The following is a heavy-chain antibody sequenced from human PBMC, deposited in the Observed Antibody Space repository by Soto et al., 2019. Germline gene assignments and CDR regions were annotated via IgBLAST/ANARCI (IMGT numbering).Heavy chain of an antibody. CDR1: RYTFTSYG. D-gene: IGHD3-10*01. CDR3: TGVDGLTIVRGVITADYYYYYMDV. V-gene: IGHV1-18*01. CDR2: ISAYNGNT. J-gene: IGHJ6*03. Sequence: ASVKVSCKASRYTFTSYGISWVRRAPGQGLEWMGWISAYNGNTNYAQKPQGRATMTTGTTTSTAYMEMRCLRSVDTAVYYCTGVDGLTIVRGVITADYYYYYMDVWGKGTTVTVSS.